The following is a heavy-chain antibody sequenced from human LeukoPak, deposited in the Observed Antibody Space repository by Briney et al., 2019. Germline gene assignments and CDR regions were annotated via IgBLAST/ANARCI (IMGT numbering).Heavy chain of an antibody. D-gene: IGHD3-10*01. CDR1: GFTFSDYY. V-gene: IGHV3-11*06. CDR3: ARYYYGSGSYYPIDY. Sequence: GGSLRLSCAACGFTFSDYYMGWSRQAPGKGLEWVSCISSSSSYTNYAESVKGRFTISRDNAKNSLYLQINSLRAEDTAVYYCARYYYGSGSYYPIDYWGQGALVTVST. CDR2: ISSSSSYT. J-gene: IGHJ4*02.